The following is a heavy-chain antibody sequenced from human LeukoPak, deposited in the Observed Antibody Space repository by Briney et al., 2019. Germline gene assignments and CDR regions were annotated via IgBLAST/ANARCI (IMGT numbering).Heavy chain of an antibody. V-gene: IGHV4-39*07. J-gene: IGHJ4*02. CDR2: IYYSGST. Sequence: SETLSLTCTVSGGSISSSSYYWGWIRQPPGKGLEWIGSIYYSGSTYYNPSLKSRVTISVDTSKNQFSLKLSSVTAAGTAVYSCARLPFNSGYEYFDYWGQGILVTVSS. CDR3: ARLPFNSGYEYFDY. CDR1: GGSISSSSYY. D-gene: IGHD5-12*01.